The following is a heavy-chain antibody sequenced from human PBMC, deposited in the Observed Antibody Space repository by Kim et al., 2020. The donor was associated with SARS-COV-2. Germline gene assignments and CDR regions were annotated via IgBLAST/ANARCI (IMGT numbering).Heavy chain of an antibody. D-gene: IGHD1-26*01. CDR3: ARSWGGSYYDAFDI. J-gene: IGHJ3*02. V-gene: IGHV3-30*01. Sequence: ADSVKDRFTISRDNSKNTLYLQMNSLRAEDTAVYYCARSWGGSYYDAFDIWGQGTMVTVSS.